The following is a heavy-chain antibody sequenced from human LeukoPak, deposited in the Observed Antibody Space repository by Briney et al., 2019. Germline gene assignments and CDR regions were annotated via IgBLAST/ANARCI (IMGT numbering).Heavy chain of an antibody. V-gene: IGHV1-8*01. J-gene: IGHJ5*02. CDR3: ARAPHSGWVRWFDP. CDR1: GYTFTSYD. CDR2: MNPNSGNT. D-gene: IGHD6-25*01. Sequence: GASVKVSCKASGYTFTSYDINWVRQAPGQGLEWMGWMNPNSGNTGYEQKFQGRVNMTRNTSISTAYMELSGLRSEDTAVYYCARAPHSGWVRWFDPWGQGTLVTVSS.